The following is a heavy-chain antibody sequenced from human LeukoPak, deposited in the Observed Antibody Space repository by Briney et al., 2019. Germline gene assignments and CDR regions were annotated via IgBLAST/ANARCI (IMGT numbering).Heavy chain of an antibody. Sequence: SETLSLTCTVSGGSVSSVSYYWSWIRQPPGKGLEWIGYVYYSGSTNYNPSLKSRVTISVDTSKNQFSLKLSSVTAADTAVYYCARAIVVVTNDWYFDLWGRGTLVTVSS. CDR2: VYYSGST. CDR1: GGSVSSVSYY. CDR3: ARAIVVVTNDWYFDL. V-gene: IGHV4-61*01. D-gene: IGHD2-21*02. J-gene: IGHJ2*01.